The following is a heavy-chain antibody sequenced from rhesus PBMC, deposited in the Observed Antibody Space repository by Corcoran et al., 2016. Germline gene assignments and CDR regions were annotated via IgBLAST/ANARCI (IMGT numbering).Heavy chain of an antibody. CDR1: GGSLSRSHC. CDR3: AKDSGSWNYFDD. D-gene: IGHD6-25*01. CDR2: INESNAST. V-gene: IGHV4-65*01. J-gene: IGHJ4*01. Sequence: QVQLQESAPGLVTPWEILSIPFAFSGGSLSRSHCSSWFCHTPCKGLEWIGYINESNASTYYNTCLKSRVTISTDTSKNQFCLKVISVTSAETAVYYCAKDSGSWNYFDDWGQGVLVTVSS.